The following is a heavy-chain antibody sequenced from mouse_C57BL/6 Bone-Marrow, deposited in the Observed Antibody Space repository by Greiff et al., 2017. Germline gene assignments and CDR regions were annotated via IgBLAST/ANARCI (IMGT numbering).Heavy chain of an antibody. CDR1: GFTFSDYG. Sequence: EVKLVESGGGLVQPGGSLKLSCAASGFTFSDYGMAWVRQAPRKGPGWVAFISNLAYSIYYADTVTGRFTISRENAKNTLYLEMSSLRSEDTAMYYCERQPITTVVATDWYFDVWGTGTTVTVSS. D-gene: IGHD1-1*01. CDR2: ISNLAYSI. V-gene: IGHV5-15*04. CDR3: ERQPITTVVATDWYFDV. J-gene: IGHJ1*03.